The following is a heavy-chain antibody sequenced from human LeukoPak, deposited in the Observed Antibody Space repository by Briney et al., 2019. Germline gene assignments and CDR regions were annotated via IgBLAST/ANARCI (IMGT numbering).Heavy chain of an antibody. V-gene: IGHV3-7*01. CDR1: GFTFSDYY. D-gene: IGHD2/OR15-2a*01. Sequence: PGGSLRLSCAASGFTFSDYYMSWVRQAPGKGLEWVANIKQDGSEKYYVDSVKGRFTISRDNAKNSLYLQMNSLRAEDTAVYYCARSSLSSVYWGQGTLVTVSS. CDR2: IKQDGSEK. J-gene: IGHJ4*02. CDR3: ARSSLSSVY.